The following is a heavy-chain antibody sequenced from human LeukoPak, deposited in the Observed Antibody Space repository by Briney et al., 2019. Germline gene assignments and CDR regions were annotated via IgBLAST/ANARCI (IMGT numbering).Heavy chain of an antibody. CDR3: ARPNDYGSGSLLGY. CDR1: GYTFTNYW. J-gene: IGHJ4*02. V-gene: IGHV5-51*01. Sequence: GESLKISCKGSGYTFTNYWIAWVRQMPGKGLEWMGIIHPGDSDTRYSPSFQGQVIISADKSIRTAYLQWSSLKASDTAMYYCARPNDYGSGSLLGYWGQGTLVTVSS. CDR2: IHPGDSDT. D-gene: IGHD3-10*01.